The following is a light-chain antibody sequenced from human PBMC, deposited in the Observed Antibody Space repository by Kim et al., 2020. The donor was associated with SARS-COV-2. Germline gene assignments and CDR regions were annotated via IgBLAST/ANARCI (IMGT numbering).Light chain of an antibody. V-gene: IGKV1-6*01. CDR2: IAS. CDR1: QYIRND. CDR3: LQDSSYPRT. J-gene: IGKJ1*01. Sequence: AIQMTQSQSSLSASVGDRVTITCRASQYIRNDLSWYQQKPGKAPKLLIYIASSLQSGVPSRFSGSGSGTDFTLTISSLQPEDFATYYCLQDSSYPRTFGQGTKVDIK.